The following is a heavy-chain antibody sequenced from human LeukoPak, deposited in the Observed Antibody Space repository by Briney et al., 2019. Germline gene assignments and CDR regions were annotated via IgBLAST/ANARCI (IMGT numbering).Heavy chain of an antibody. Sequence: SETLSLTCTVSGGSISSGDYYWSWIRQPLGKGLEWIGYIYYSGSTYYNPSLKSRVTISVDTSKNQFSLKLSSVTAADTAVYYCARGSSGWPLGHYFDYWGQGTLVTVSS. CDR3: ARGSSGWPLGHYFDY. D-gene: IGHD6-19*01. V-gene: IGHV4-30-4*08. J-gene: IGHJ4*02. CDR1: GGSISSGDYY. CDR2: IYYSGST.